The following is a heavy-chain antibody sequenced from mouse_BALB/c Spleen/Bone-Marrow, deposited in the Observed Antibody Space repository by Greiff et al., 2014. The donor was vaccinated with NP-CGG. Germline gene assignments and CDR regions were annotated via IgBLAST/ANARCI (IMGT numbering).Heavy chain of an antibody. CDR1: GYTFTDYN. D-gene: IGHD1-2*01. J-gene: IGHJ4*01. CDR2: IYPNNGGT. Sequence: VQLKDSGPELVKPGASVKISCKASGYTFTDYNMHWVQQSHGKSLEWIGYIYPNNGGTGYNQKFKNKATLTEDNSSSTAYMELRSLTSEDSAVYYCARGIITLYYYTMDYWGQGTSVTVSS. CDR3: ARGIITLYYYTMDY. V-gene: IGHV1S29*02.